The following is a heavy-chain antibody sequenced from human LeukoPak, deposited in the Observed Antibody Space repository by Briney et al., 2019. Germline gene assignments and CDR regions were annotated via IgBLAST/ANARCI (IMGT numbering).Heavy chain of an antibody. CDR3: ARKTDRPGEVGRDRFFDL. V-gene: IGHV3-48*03. J-gene: IGHJ2*01. CDR1: LLTFSAYE. D-gene: IGHD2-15*01. CDR2: ISVCANAM. Sequence: GGSLRLSRAPSLLTFSAYEMTWGRLAPGTGLEGLSYISVCANAMNYADSVRGRFTTSRDDAKNSVYLQMNSLRDEDTAIYYCARKTDRPGEVGRDRFFDLWGRGTLVTVSS.